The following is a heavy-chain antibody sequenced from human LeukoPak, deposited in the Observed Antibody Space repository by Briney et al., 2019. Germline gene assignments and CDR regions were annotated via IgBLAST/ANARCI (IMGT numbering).Heavy chain of an antibody. CDR3: VRVGGDRRTYYYGMDV. D-gene: IGHD4-17*01. CDR2: IYTSGST. CDR1: GGSISSYD. Sequence: TSETLSLTCTVSGGSISSYDWSWIRQAAGKGLEWVGRIYTSGSTNYYPSLKSRVTMSVDTSTNQFSLKLSSVTAADTAVYYCVRVGGDRRTYYYGMDVWGQGTTVTVSS. J-gene: IGHJ6*02. V-gene: IGHV4-4*07.